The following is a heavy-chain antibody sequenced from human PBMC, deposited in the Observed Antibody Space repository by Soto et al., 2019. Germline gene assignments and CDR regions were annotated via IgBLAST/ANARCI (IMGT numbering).Heavy chain of an antibody. CDR2: ISWDGGST. CDR3: AKDMNPRDSTLPGDY. V-gene: IGHV3-43*01. CDR1: GFTFDDYT. J-gene: IGHJ4*02. D-gene: IGHD2-21*01. Sequence: EVQLVESGGVVVQPGGSLRLSCAASGFTFDDYTMHWVRQAPGKGLEWVSLISWDGGSTYYADSVKGRFTISRDNSKNSLYLQMNSLRTEDSALYYCAKDMNPRDSTLPGDYWGQGTLVTVSS.